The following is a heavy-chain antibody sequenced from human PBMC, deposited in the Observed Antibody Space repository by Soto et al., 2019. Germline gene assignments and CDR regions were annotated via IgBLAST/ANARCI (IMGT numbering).Heavy chain of an antibody. CDR1: GGSISSGGYY. J-gene: IGHJ5*02. CDR2: IYYSGST. CDR3: AREAIVVVPAAIANWFDP. V-gene: IGHV4-31*03. D-gene: IGHD2-2*01. Sequence: PSETLSLTCTVSGGSISSGGYYWSWIRQHPGKGLEWIGYIYYSGSTYYNPSLKSRVTISVDTSKNQFSLKLSSVTAADTAVYYCAREAIVVVPAAIANWFDPWGQGTLVTVSS.